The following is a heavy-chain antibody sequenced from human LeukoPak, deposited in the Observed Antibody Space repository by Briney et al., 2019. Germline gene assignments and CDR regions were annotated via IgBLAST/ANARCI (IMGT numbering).Heavy chain of an antibody. CDR3: ARDGGRATIVRGIIIMSVGDF. Sequence: GGSLRLSCAASGFAFSNYGMHWVRQAPGQGLEWVAVISFDGTNKYYADSLKGRFTISRDNSKNTVYLQMNNLRPEDTAVYYCARDGGRATIVRGIIIMSVGDFWGQGALVTVST. V-gene: IGHV3-30*03. D-gene: IGHD3-10*01. CDR1: GFAFSNYG. CDR2: ISFDGTNK. J-gene: IGHJ4*02.